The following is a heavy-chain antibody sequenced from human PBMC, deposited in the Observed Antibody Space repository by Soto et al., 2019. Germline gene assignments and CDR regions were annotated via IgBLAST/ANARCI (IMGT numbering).Heavy chain of an antibody. CDR2: IYYSGST. CDR3: ARGYCSGGSCYQNWCDP. D-gene: IGHD2-15*01. CDR1: GGSISSYY. V-gene: IGHV4-59*01. Sequence: SETLSLTCTVSGGSISSYYWSWIRQPPGKGLEWIGYIYYSGSTNYNPSLKSRVTISVDTSKNQFSLKLSSVTAADTAVYYCARGYCSGGSCYQNWCDPWGQGTLVTVS. J-gene: IGHJ5*02.